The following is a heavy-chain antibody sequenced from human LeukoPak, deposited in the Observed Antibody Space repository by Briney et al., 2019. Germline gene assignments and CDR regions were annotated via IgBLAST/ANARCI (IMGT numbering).Heavy chain of an antibody. D-gene: IGHD2-15*01. CDR1: GGTFSSYA. CDR3: ARGGYCSGGSCYKGVDY. V-gene: IGHV1-69*13. J-gene: IGHJ4*02. Sequence: ASVKVSCKASGGTFSSYAISWVRQAPGQGIEWMGGTIPIFGTANYAQTFQGRVTITADESTSTDYMELSSLRSEDTAVYYCARGGYCSGGSCYKGVDYWGQGTLVTVSS. CDR2: TIPIFGTA.